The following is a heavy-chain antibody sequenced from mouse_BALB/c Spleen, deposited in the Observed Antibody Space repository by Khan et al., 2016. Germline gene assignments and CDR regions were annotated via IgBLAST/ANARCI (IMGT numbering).Heavy chain of an antibody. D-gene: IGHD1-1*01. J-gene: IGHJ2*01. CDR2: ISSGGSYT. CDR1: GFTFSSYG. V-gene: IGHV5-6*01. CDR3: ARISTTNYFDY. Sequence: EVELVESGGDLVKPGGSLKLSCAASGFTFSSYGMSWVRQTPDKRLEWVATISSGGSYTYYPDSVKGRFTISRDNAKNTLYLQMSSLKSDDTAMYYCARISTTNYFDYWGQGTTLTVSS.